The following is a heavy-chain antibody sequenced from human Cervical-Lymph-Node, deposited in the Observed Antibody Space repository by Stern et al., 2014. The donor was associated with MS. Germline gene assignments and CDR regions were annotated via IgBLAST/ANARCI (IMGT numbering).Heavy chain of an antibody. CDR3: ARDYCGGDCYYNWFDP. Sequence: QVQLVQSGPGLVKPSQTLSLTCTVSGGSISSTSFYWSWIRQSSGKGLEWIGRIYPSGNAHYNPSPKLRVALSVDTSKNQFSLRLSSVAAADTAVYYCARDYCGGDCYYNWFDPWGQGTLVTVSS. J-gene: IGHJ5*02. V-gene: IGHV4-61*02. CDR1: GGSISSTSFY. CDR2: IYPSGNA. D-gene: IGHD2-21*02.